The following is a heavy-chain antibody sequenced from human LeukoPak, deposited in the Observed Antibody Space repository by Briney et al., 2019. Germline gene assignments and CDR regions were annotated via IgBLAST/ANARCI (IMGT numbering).Heavy chain of an antibody. Sequence: GRSLRLSCAASGFTLSSYGMHWVRQAPGKGLGWVAVIWYDGSNKYYADSVKGRFTISRDNSKNTPYLQMNSLRAEDTAVYYCARERIVVVPPYYYGMDVWGQGTTVTVSS. D-gene: IGHD3-22*01. CDR2: IWYDGSNK. CDR3: ARERIVVVPPYYYGMDV. V-gene: IGHV3-33*01. CDR1: GFTLSSYG. J-gene: IGHJ6*02.